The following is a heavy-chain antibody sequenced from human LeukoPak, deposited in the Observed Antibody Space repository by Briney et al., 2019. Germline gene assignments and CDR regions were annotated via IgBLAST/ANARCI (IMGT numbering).Heavy chain of an antibody. CDR3: ARDASGSYFPVYFDY. J-gene: IGHJ4*02. V-gene: IGHV3-48*01. D-gene: IGHD1-26*01. Sequence: GGSLRPSCAASGFTFSSYGMAWVRQAPGKGLEWVSYISSSGTTIYYADSVKGRFTISRDNAKNSLYLQMNSLRAEDTAVYYCARDASGSYFPVYFDYWGQGTLVTVSS. CDR1: GFTFSSYG. CDR2: ISSSGTTI.